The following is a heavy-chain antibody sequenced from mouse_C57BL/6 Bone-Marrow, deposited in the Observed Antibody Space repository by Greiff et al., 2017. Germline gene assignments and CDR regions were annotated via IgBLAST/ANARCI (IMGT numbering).Heavy chain of an antibody. CDR3: ARGGDSNYGGLYFDV. J-gene: IGHJ1*03. CDR2: ISNAGSN. D-gene: IGHD2-5*01. Sequence: EVQLVESGPGLVKPSQSLSLTCSVTGYSITSGYYWNWFRRFPGNKLEWMGYISNAGSNNYNPSLKNRISITRDTSKNQFFLKLNSVTTEDTATYYWARGGDSNYGGLYFDVWGTGTTVTVSS. CDR1: GYSITSGYY. V-gene: IGHV3-6*01.